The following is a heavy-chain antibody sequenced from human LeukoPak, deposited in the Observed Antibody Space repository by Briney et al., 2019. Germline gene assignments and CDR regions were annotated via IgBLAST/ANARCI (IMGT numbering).Heavy chain of an antibody. CDR2: ISGSGGST. CDR3: AKNPVPYGSGSFDY. V-gene: IGHV3-23*01. CDR1: GFTFRNYA. Sequence: GGSLRLSCAASGFTFRNYAMSWVRQAPGKGLEWVSVISGSGGSTFYADSVKGRFTISRDNSKNTLYLQMNSLRAEDTAVYYCAKNPVPYGSGSFDYWGQGTLVTVSS. J-gene: IGHJ4*02. D-gene: IGHD3-10*01.